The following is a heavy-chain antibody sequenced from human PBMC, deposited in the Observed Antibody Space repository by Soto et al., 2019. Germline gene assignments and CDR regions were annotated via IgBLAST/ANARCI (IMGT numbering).Heavy chain of an antibody. CDR2: INHSGST. CDR1: GGSFSGYY. Sequence: PSETLSLTCAVYGGSFSGYYWSWIRQPPGKGLEWIGEINHSGSTNYNPSLKSRVTISVDTSKNQFSLKLSSVTAADTAVYYCARTYSSSWERYYYYMDVWGKGTTVTVSS. J-gene: IGHJ6*03. D-gene: IGHD6-13*01. CDR3: ARTYSSSWERYYYYMDV. V-gene: IGHV4-34*01.